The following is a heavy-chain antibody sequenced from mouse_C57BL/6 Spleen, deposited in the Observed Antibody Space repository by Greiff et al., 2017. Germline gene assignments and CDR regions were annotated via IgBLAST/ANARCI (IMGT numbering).Heavy chain of an antibody. D-gene: IGHD2-1*01. CDR3: AMGDGNYPYAMDY. J-gene: IGHJ4*01. V-gene: IGHV1-53*01. CDR2: INPSNGGT. CDR1: GYTFTSYW. Sequence: VQLQQPGPELVKPGASVKLSCKASGYTFTSYWMHWVKQRPGQGLEWIGNINPSNGGTNYNEKFKSKATLTVDKSSSTAYMQLISLTSEDAAVYYCAMGDGNYPYAMDYWGQGTSVTVSS.